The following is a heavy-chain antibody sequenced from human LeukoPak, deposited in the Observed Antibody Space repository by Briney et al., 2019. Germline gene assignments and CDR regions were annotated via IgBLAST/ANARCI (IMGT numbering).Heavy chain of an antibody. CDR1: GGSFSGYY. D-gene: IGHD3-16*01. CDR3: ARDLRHLTYYVNWFDP. CDR2: INHSGNT. Sequence: PSETLSLTCAVYGGSFSGYYWNWIRQPPGKGLEWIGEINHSGNTNYNPSLKSRVTISVDTSKNQFSLKLSSVTAADTAVYYCARDLRHLTYYVNWFDPWGQGTLVTVSS. J-gene: IGHJ5*02. V-gene: IGHV4-34*01.